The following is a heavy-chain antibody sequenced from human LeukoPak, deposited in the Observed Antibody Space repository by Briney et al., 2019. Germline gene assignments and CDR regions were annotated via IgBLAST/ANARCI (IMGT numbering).Heavy chain of an antibody. CDR1: GYTFTSYY. J-gene: IGHJ4*02. Sequence: GASVKVSCKASGYTFTSYYMHWVRQAPGQGLEWMGIINPSGGSTSYAQKFQGRVTMTRDTSTSTVYMELSSLRSEDTAVYYCARDIDYDILTGYPQYYFDYWGRGTLVTVSS. D-gene: IGHD3-9*01. CDR2: INPSGGST. CDR3: ARDIDYDILTGYPQYYFDY. V-gene: IGHV1-46*01.